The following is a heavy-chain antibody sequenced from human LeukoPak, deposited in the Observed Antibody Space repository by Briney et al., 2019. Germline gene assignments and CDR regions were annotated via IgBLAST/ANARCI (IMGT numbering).Heavy chain of an antibody. CDR1: GFTFDDYS. V-gene: IGHV3-43*01. CDR3: AKARRTFSTYYYGMDV. J-gene: IGHJ6*02. D-gene: IGHD6-13*01. CDR2: ISWDGGST. Sequence: PGGSLRLSCAASGFTFDDYSMHWVRQAPGKSLEWVSLISWDGGSTYYADSVKGRFTISRDNSENPLYLQMNSLRTEDTALYYCAKARRTFSTYYYGMDVWGQGTTVTVSS.